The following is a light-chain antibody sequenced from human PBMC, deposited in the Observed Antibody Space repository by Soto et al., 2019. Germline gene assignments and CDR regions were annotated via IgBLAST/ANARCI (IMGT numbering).Light chain of an antibody. CDR2: RSD. J-gene: IGLJ3*02. V-gene: IGLV1-47*01. CDR1: SSNIGVNY. Sequence: QPVLTQPPSASGTPGQRVTISCSGSSSNIGVNYVYWYQQLPGTAPKLLIYRSDQRPSGVPDRFSGSKSGTSASLAISGLRSEDEADYYCAAWDDSLSGPGVFGGGTKVTVL. CDR3: AAWDDSLSGPGV.